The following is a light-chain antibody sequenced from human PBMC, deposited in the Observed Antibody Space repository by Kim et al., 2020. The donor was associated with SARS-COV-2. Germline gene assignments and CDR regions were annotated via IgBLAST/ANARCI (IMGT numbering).Light chain of an antibody. Sequence: APEERATISCRASQSVGMNYVAWYQQKPGQAPKLRIYDASRRATGIPDRFSGSGFGTDYTLTITRLKPEDFAVYYCHQYAYSPLAFGLGTKVDIK. CDR3: HQYAYSPLA. CDR1: QSVGMNY. J-gene: IGKJ1*01. CDR2: DAS. V-gene: IGKV3-20*01.